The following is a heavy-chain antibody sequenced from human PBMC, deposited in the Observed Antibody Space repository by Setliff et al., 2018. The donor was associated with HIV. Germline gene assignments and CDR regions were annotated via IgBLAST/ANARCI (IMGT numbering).Heavy chain of an antibody. J-gene: IGHJ4*02. CDR2: IYYSGST. V-gene: IGHV4-39*07. D-gene: IGHD6-13*01. CDR1: GGSISSSSYY. CDR3: ARVKHSSSWYDYPYYFDY. Sequence: SETLSLTCTVSGGSISSSSYYWGWIRQPPGKGLEWIGSIYYSGSTYYNSSLKSRVTISVDKSKNQFSLNLNSLTAADTAVYYCARVKHSSSWYDYPYYFDYWGQGTLVTVSS.